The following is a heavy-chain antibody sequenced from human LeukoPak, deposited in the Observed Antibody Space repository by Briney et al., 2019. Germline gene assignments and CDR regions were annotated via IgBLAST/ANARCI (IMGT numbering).Heavy chain of an antibody. CDR3: ARDGVIRGLDY. CDR1: GFTFSSYA. J-gene: IGHJ4*02. Sequence: SGGSLRLSCAASGFTFSSYAMQWVRQAPGKGLEWVAVISYDGSNKYYADSVKGRFTISRDNSKNTLYLQMNSLRAEDTAVYYCARDGVIRGLDYWGQGTLVTVSS. CDR2: ISYDGSNK. D-gene: IGHD2/OR15-2a*01. V-gene: IGHV3-30*01.